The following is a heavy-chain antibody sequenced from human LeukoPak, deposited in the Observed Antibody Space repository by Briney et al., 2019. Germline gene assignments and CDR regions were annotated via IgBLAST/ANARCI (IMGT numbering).Heavy chain of an antibody. CDR1: GFTFSSYW. J-gene: IGHJ3*02. V-gene: IGHV3-7*01. CDR3: ARVRSSSPHDAFDI. Sequence: GGSLRLSCAASGFTFSSYWMSWVRQAPGKGLEWVANIKQDGSEKYYVDSVKGRFTISRDNAKNSLYLQMNSLRAEDTAVYYCARVRSSSPHDAFDIWGQGTMVTVSS. D-gene: IGHD6-6*01. CDR2: IKQDGSEK.